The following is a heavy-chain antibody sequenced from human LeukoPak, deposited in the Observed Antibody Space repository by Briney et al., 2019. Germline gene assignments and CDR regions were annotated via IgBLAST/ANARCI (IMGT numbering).Heavy chain of an antibody. CDR2: FDPEDGET. CDR3: ATPRAYSSGWYPRVTEEYYFDY. J-gene: IGHJ4*02. CDR1: GYTLTELS. V-gene: IGHV1-24*01. D-gene: IGHD6-19*01. Sequence: ASVKASCKVSGYTLTELSMHWVRQAPGKGLEWMGGFDPEDGETIYAQKFQGRVTMTEDTSTDTAYMELSSLRSEDPAVYYCATPRAYSSGWYPRVTEEYYFDYWGQGTLVTVSS.